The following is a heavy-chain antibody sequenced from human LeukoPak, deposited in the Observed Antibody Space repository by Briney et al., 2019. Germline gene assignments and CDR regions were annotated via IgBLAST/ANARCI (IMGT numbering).Heavy chain of an antibody. Sequence: PSETLSLTCTVSGGSISSYYWSWIRQPPGKGLEWIGYIYYSGSTNYNPSLKSRVTISVDTSKNQFSLKLSSVTAADTAVYYCAGSVLRYFDALDIWGQGTMVTVSS. CDR1: GGSISSYY. D-gene: IGHD3-9*01. J-gene: IGHJ3*02. CDR2: IYYSGST. V-gene: IGHV4-59*01. CDR3: AGSVLRYFDALDI.